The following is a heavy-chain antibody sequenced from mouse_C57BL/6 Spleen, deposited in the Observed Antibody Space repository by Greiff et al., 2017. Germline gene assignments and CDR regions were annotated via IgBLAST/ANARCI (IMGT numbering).Heavy chain of an antibody. D-gene: IGHD2-5*01. CDR2: INPYNGGT. Sequence: VQLQQSGPVLVKPGASVKMSCKASGYTFTDYYMNWVKQSHGKSLEWIGVINPYNGGTSYNQKFKGKATLTVDKSSSTAYMELNSLTSEDSAVYYCARGALYSNFDYWGQGTTLTVSS. CDR1: GYTFTDYY. CDR3: ARGALYSNFDY. J-gene: IGHJ2*01. V-gene: IGHV1-19*01.